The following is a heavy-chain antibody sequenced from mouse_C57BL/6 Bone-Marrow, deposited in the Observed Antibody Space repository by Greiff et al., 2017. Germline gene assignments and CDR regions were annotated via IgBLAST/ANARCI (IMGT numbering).Heavy chain of an antibody. CDR1: GYTFTSYW. CDR3: ARESNYGSSYDFDY. J-gene: IGHJ2*01. V-gene: IGHV1-69*01. D-gene: IGHD1-1*01. CDR2: IDPSDSYT. Sequence: VQLQQPGAELVMPGASVKLSCKASGYTFTSYWMHWVKQRPGQGLAWIGEIDPSDSYTNYNQKFKGKSTLTVDKSSSTAYMQLSSLTSEDSAVYYCARESNYGSSYDFDYWGQGTTLTVSS.